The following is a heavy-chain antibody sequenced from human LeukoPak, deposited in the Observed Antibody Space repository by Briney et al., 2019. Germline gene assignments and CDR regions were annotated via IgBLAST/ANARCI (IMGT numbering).Heavy chain of an antibody. CDR2: IYYSGST. Sequence: SETLSLTCTVSGYSISSSSYYWGWIRQPPGKGLEWIGSIYYSGSTYYNPSLKSRVTISVDTSKNQFSLKLSSVTAADTAVYYCARDTLGPSKDWGQGTLVTVSS. V-gene: IGHV4-39*07. CDR1: GYSISSSSYY. J-gene: IGHJ4*02. D-gene: IGHD7-27*01. CDR3: ARDTLGPSKD.